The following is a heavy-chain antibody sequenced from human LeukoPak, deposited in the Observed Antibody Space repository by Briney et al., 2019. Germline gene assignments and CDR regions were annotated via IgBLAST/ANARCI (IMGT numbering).Heavy chain of an antibody. V-gene: IGHV4-39*01. D-gene: IGHD2-15*01. CDR2: IYYSGST. CDR1: SGSNTSSSYD. CDR3: ARQRGSYRVVGPYYFDY. J-gene: IGHJ4*02. Sequence: AEPQTLTCSLCSGSNTSSSYDWGWIRQPPGKGREWIGGIYYSGSTYYNPSLKSRVTISVDTSKNQFSLKLSSVTAADTAVYYCARQRGSYRVVGPYYFDYWGQGTLVTVSS.